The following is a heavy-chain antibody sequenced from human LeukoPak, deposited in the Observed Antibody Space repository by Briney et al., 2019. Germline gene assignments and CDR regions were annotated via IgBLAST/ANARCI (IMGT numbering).Heavy chain of an antibody. CDR1: GYSFTNYG. D-gene: IGHD2-2*01. CDR3: ARLKWSRTKRYCDY. CDR2: INSYNGNT. J-gene: IGHJ4*02. V-gene: IGHV1-18*04. Sequence: GASVKLSCQASGYSFTNYGITWVRQPPGQGLEWMGWINSYNGNTNHAQKLQGRVTMTTDTSTSPAYMEVKGLESDDTGGYYWARLKWSRTKRYCDYWGQGTLVTVSS.